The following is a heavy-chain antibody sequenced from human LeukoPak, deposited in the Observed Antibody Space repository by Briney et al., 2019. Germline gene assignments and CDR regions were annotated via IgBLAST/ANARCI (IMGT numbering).Heavy chain of an antibody. CDR2: ISVSSSYI. D-gene: IGHD2-2*01. CDR3: TRDGKDCSCTSCSADY. Sequence: GGSLRLSCAASGFTFSTYTMNWVRQAPGKGLEWVSSISVSSSYIYYAGSVKGRFTISRDNAKNSLYLQMNSLRVEDTAVYFCTRDGKDCSCTSCSADYWGQGTLVTVSS. J-gene: IGHJ4*02. V-gene: IGHV3-21*01. CDR1: GFTFSTYT.